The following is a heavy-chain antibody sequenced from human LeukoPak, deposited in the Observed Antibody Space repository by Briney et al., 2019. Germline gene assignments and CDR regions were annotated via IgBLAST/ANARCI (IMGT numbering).Heavy chain of an antibody. V-gene: IGHV3-23*01. CDR1: GFTFSSYA. CDR3: AKASRRIAAAGTVRYYYYMDV. CDR2: ISGSGGST. J-gene: IGHJ6*03. Sequence: PGGSLRLSCAASGFTFSSYAMSWVRQAPGKGLEWVSAISGSGGSTYYADSVKGRFTISRDNSKNTLYLQMNSLRAEDTAVYYCAKASRRIAAAGTVRYYYYMDVWSKGTTVTVSS. D-gene: IGHD6-13*01.